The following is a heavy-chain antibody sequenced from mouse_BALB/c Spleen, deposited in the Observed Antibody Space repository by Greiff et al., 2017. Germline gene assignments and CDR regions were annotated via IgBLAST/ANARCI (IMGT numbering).Heavy chain of an antibody. V-gene: IGHV2-2*02. Sequence: QVQLKESGPGLVQPSQSLSITCTVSGFSLTSYGVHWVRQSPGKGLEWLGVIWSGGSTDYNAAFISRLSISKDNSKSQVFFKMNSLQANDTAIYYCAINSLYDYDDGACFAYWGQGTLVTVSA. CDR1: GFSLTSYG. J-gene: IGHJ3*01. CDR3: AINSLYDYDDGACFAY. CDR2: IWSGGST. D-gene: IGHD2-4*01.